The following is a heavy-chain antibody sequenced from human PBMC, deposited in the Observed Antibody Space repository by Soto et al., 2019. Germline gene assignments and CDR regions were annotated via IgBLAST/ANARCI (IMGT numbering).Heavy chain of an antibody. CDR3: AKARCGGGSCYFRSLGDAFDI. CDR1: GFTFDDYA. Sequence: EVQLVESGGGLVQPGRSLRLSCAASGFTFDDYAMHWVRQAPGKGLEWVSGISWNSGSIGYADSVKGRFTISRDNAKNSLYLQMNSLRAEDTALYYCAKARCGGGSCYFRSLGDAFDIWGQGTMVTVSS. D-gene: IGHD2-15*01. CDR2: ISWNSGSI. J-gene: IGHJ3*02. V-gene: IGHV3-9*01.